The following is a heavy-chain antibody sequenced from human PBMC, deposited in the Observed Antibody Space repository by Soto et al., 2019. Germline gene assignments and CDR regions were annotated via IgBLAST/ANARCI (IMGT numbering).Heavy chain of an antibody. J-gene: IGHJ5*02. CDR1: GYTFTSYG. D-gene: IGHD4-17*01. V-gene: IGHV1-18*01. CDR3: ATVYDYGDYNWFDP. Sequence: ASVKVSCKASGYTFTSYGISWVRQAPGQGLEWMGWISAYNGNTNYAQKLQGSVTMTTDTSTSTAYMELRSLRSDDTAVYYCATVYDYGDYNWFDPWGQGTLVTVSS. CDR2: ISAYNGNT.